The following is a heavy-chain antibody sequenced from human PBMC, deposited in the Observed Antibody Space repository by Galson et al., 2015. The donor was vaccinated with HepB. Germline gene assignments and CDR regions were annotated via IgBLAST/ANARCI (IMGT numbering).Heavy chain of an antibody. CDR1: GFTFSSYA. D-gene: IGHD1-7*01. V-gene: IGHV3-23*01. Sequence: SLRLSCAASGFTFSSYAMSWVRQAPGKGLEWVSAISGSGGSTYYADSVKGRFTISRDNSKNTLYLQMNSLRAEDTAVYYCAKLTRFQTTFDYWGQGTLVTVSS. CDR3: AKLTRFQTTFDY. J-gene: IGHJ4*02. CDR2: ISGSGGST.